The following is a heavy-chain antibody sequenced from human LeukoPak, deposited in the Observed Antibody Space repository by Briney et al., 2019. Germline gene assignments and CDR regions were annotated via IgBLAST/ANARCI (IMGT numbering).Heavy chain of an antibody. J-gene: IGHJ4*02. CDR2: IKGDGSAK. Sequence: GGSLRLSCAASGFAFSDSWMTWIRQAPGKGLEWVAFIKGDGSAKKYVDSVKGRFTISRDNAKNSLFLQMNSLRAEDTAVYYCAREWPLQPFDYWGQGTLVTVSS. D-gene: IGHD5-24*01. CDR1: GFAFSDSW. CDR3: AREWPLQPFDY. V-gene: IGHV3-7*03.